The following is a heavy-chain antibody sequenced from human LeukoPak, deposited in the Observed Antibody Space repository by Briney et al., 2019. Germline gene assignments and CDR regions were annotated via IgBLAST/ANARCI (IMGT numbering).Heavy chain of an antibody. J-gene: IGHJ6*04. V-gene: IGHV5-10-1*01. D-gene: IGHD6-25*01. CDR1: GTIFTGYW. Sequence: GASLQISCQASGTIFTGYWISWVRQLPGKGLEWMGRIDPSDSYTNYSPSFQGHVTISADESITTAYLQWSSLKASDTAMYYCARSGVAAVRGALGMDVWGKGTTVTVSS. CDR3: ARSGVAAVRGALGMDV. CDR2: IDPSDSYT.